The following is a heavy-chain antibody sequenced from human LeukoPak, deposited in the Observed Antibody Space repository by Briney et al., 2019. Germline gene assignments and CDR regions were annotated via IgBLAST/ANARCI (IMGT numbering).Heavy chain of an antibody. J-gene: IGHJ4*02. Sequence: SETLSLTCTVSGGSISSYYWGWIRQPPGKGLEWIGSIYHSGSTYYNPSLKSRVTISVDTSKNQFSLKLSSVTAADTAVYYCARSRSSSRLAYFDYWGQGTLVTVSS. D-gene: IGHD6-13*01. CDR2: IYHSGST. CDR1: GGSISSYY. CDR3: ARSRSSSRLAYFDY. V-gene: IGHV4-38-2*02.